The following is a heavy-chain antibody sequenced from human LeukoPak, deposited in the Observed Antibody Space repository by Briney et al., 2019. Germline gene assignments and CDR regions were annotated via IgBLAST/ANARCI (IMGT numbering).Heavy chain of an antibody. CDR3: ARAYSSSWYYFDY. V-gene: IGHV4-39*01. CDR1: GGSISSSSYY. D-gene: IGHD6-13*01. J-gene: IGHJ4*02. CDR2: IYYSGST. Sequence: SETLSLTCTVSGGSISSSSYYWGWIRQPPGKGLEWIGSIYYSGSTYYNPSLKSRVTISVDTSKNQFSLKLSSVTVADTAVYYCARAYSSSWYYFDYWGQGTLVTVSS.